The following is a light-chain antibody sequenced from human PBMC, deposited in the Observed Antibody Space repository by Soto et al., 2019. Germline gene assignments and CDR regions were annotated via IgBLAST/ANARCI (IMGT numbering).Light chain of an antibody. V-gene: IGLV2-14*03. CDR2: DVD. CDR3: NSYTSSGTYVL. Sequence: QSALTQPASVSGSPGQSITISCTGSSSDVGGYSYVSWYQHHPGKAPKLMIYDVDVRPSGVSNRFYGSKSGNTASLTISGLQAEDEADYYCNSYTSSGTYVLFGGGTKLTVL. J-gene: IGLJ2*01. CDR1: SSDVGGYSY.